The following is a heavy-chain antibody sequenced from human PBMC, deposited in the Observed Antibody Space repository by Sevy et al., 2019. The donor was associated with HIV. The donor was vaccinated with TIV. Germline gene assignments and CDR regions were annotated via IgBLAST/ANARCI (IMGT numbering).Heavy chain of an antibody. V-gene: IGHV3-21*01. J-gene: IGHJ6*02. Sequence: GGSLRLSCAASAFTFSYYDWNWVRQAPGKGLEWVSSISSGSSYIYYADSVKGRFTISRDNAENSLFLQMNSLRAEDTAVYYCAKDGAYYGSDGMDVWGQGTTVTVSS. CDR2: ISSGSSYI. CDR3: AKDGAYYGSDGMDV. CDR1: AFTFSYYD. D-gene: IGHD3-10*01.